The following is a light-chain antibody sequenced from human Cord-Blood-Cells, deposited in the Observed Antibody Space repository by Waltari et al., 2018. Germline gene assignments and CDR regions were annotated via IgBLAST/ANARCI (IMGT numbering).Light chain of an antibody. V-gene: IGLV2-14*01. CDR1: SSDVGGYNY. Sequence: QSALTPPASVSGSPGQSITLSCTGTSSDVGGYNYVSWYQPHPGKAPKLMIYEVSKRPSGVSNRFSGSKSGNTASLTISGLQAEDEADYYCSSYTSSSTYVFGTGTKVTVL. CDR2: EVS. CDR3: SSYTSSSTYV. J-gene: IGLJ1*01.